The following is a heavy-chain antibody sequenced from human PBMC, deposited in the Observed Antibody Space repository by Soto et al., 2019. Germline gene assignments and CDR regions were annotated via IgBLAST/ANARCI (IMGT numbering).Heavy chain of an antibody. J-gene: IGHJ4*02. Sequence: SVKVCFKSYGYPFTSNRLSWGLPANGQGRQWMGWITPHNGNPKYAPKFQDRVTMTVDTVASTVYMELRSLRSDDSAGFYCARDRSGWYDFWGQG. CDR2: ITPHNGNP. D-gene: IGHD6-19*01. V-gene: IGHV1-18*01. CDR1: GYPFTSNR. CDR3: ARDRSGWYDF.